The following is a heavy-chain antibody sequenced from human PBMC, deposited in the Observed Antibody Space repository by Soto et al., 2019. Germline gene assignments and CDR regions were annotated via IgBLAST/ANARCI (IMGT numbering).Heavy chain of an antibody. CDR3: ARDRSSSWGNYFDY. V-gene: IGHV3-30-3*01. D-gene: IGHD6-13*01. CDR1: GFTFSSYA. J-gene: IGHJ4*02. Sequence: QVQLVESGGGVVQPGRSLRLSCAASGFTFSSYAMHWVRQAPGKGLEWVAVISYDGSNKYYADSVKGRFTISRDNSKNTLYLQMNSLRAEDTAVYYCARDRSSSWGNYFDYWGQGTLVTVSS. CDR2: ISYDGSNK.